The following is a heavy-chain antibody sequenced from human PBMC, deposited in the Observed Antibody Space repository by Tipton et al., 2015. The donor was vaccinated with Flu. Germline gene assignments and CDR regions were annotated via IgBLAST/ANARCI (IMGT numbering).Heavy chain of an antibody. CDR2: INPNSGDT. V-gene: IGHV1-2*02. CDR3: ARDQGGY. CDR1: GYTFTGHY. Sequence: QVQLVQSGAEVKKPGASVKVSCQASGYTFTGHYLYWVRQAPGQGLEWMGRINPNSGDTKYAQQFQGRVTMTRDTSVSTVYMELSSLRSDDTALYFCARDQGGYWGQGTLVIVSS. J-gene: IGHJ4*02. D-gene: IGHD3-16*01.